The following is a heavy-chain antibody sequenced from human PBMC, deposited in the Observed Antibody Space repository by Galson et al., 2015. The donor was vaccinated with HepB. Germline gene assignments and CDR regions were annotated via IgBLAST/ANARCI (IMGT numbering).Heavy chain of an antibody. V-gene: IGHV4-34*01. CDR1: GGSFSGYY. CDR2: INHSGST. J-gene: IGHJ3*02. D-gene: IGHD3-9*01. CDR3: ATEFFILTGYYDAFDI. Sequence: CAVYGGSFSGYYWSWIRQPPGKGLEWIGEINHSGSTNYNPSLKSRVTISVDTSKNQFSLKLSSVTAADTAVYYCATEFFILTGYYDAFDIWGQGTMVTVSS.